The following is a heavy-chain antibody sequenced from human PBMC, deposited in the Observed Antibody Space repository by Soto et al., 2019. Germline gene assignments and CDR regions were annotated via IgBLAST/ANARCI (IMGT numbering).Heavy chain of an antibody. CDR2: ISNDGSNY. CDR3: ARGTTLAIFDYGMDV. V-gene: IGHV3-30*14. Sequence: QVQLVESGGGVVQRGRSLRLSCAASGFTFTSYAMHWVRQAPGKGLEWVAVISNDGSNYYYADSVRGRFTISRDNTKNTLFRQMSSLRGEDSGVYFCARGTTLAIFDYGMDVWGQGTTITVSS. D-gene: IGHD3-3*01. J-gene: IGHJ6*02. CDR1: GFTFTSYA.